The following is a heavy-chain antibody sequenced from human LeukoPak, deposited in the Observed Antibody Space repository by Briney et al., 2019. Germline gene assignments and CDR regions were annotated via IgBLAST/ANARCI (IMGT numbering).Heavy chain of an antibody. Sequence: SETLSLTCAVYGGSFSGYYWSWIRQPPGKGLEWIGEINQRGSTNYNPSLKSRGTISVDTSKNQFSLKLSSVTAADTAVYYCARVGKYSSSRTFDYWGQGTLVTVSS. J-gene: IGHJ4*02. CDR3: ARVGKYSSSRTFDY. CDR2: INQRGST. D-gene: IGHD6-6*01. CDR1: GGSFSGYY. V-gene: IGHV4-34*01.